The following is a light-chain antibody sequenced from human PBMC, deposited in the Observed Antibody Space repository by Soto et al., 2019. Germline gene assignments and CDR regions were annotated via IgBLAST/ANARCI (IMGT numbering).Light chain of an antibody. CDR3: QQYNDWPLT. CDR1: QSVSSN. CDR2: GAS. V-gene: IGKV3-15*01. Sequence: EIVMTQSPGTLSVSPGERATLSCRASQSVSSNLAWYQQKPGQAPKLFIYGASARATGIPARFSGSGSGTEFTLTIGNLQSEDFAVYYCQQYNDWPLTFGGGTKVEIK. J-gene: IGKJ4*01.